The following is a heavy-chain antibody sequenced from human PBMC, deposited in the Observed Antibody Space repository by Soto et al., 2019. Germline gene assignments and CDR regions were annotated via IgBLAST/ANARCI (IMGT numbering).Heavy chain of an antibody. D-gene: IGHD5-18*01. CDR1: GFTFSSYG. CDR2: ISYDGSNK. J-gene: IGHJ3*02. Sequence: PGGSLRLSCAASGFTFSSYGMHWVRQAPGKGLEWVAVISYDGSNKYYADSVKGRFTISRDNSKNTLYLQMNSLRAEDTAVYYCANLHTGAMAPGAFDIWGQGTMVTVSS. CDR3: ANLHTGAMAPGAFDI. V-gene: IGHV3-30*18.